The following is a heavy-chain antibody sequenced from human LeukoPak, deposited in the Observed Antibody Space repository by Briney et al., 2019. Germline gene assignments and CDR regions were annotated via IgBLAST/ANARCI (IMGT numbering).Heavy chain of an antibody. D-gene: IGHD5-18*01. CDR2: IYQSGAT. V-gene: IGHV4-38-2*02. CDR1: GYSINGGYY. Sequence: SETLSLTCSVSGYSINGGYYWGWIRQPPGKGLEWIGVIYQSGATGSNPSLKSRLTLSVDTSKNQFSLKLSSVTAEDTAVYYCARGAYSYVGYFDYWGQGTLVTVSS. CDR3: ARGAYSYVGYFDY. J-gene: IGHJ4*02.